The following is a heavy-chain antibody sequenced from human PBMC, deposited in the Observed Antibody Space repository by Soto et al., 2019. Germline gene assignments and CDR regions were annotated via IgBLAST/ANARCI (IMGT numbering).Heavy chain of an antibody. D-gene: IGHD3-3*01. CDR2: IIPILGIA. CDR1: GGTFSSYT. J-gene: IGHJ4*02. V-gene: IGHV1-69*02. CDR3: ASPDQPYYDFWSGYYSPLDY. Sequence: GASVKVSCKASGGTFSSYTISWVRQAPGQGLEWMGRIIPILGIANYAQKFQGRVTITADKSTSTAYMELSSLRSEDTAVYYCASPDQPYYDFWSGYYSPLDYWGQGTLVTVSS.